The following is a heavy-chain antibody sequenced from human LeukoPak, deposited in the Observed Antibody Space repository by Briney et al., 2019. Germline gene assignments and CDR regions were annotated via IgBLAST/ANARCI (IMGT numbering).Heavy chain of an antibody. J-gene: IGHJ4*02. D-gene: IGHD3-10*01. CDR3: ARGKRGFDY. CDR2: ISSSGSAI. V-gene: IGHV3-48*03. CDR1: GFTFSSYE. Sequence: GGSLRLSCAASGFTFSSYEMNWVRQAPGKGLEWVSYISSSGSAIYYADSVKGRFTTSRDNAKNSLYLQMNSLRAEDTAIYYCARGKRGFDYWGQGTLVTVSS.